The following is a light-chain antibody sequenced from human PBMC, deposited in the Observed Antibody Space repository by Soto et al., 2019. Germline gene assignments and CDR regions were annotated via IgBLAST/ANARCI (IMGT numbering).Light chain of an antibody. CDR3: SSYTSSSLHV. CDR2: DVS. J-gene: IGLJ1*01. Sequence: QSVLTQPASVSGSPGQSITISCTGTSSDVGGYNYVSWYQQHPGKAPKLMIYDVSNRPSGVSNRFSGSKSGNTASLTISGLQAEDEADYYCSSYTSSSLHVFATGTRVSAL. CDR1: SSDVGGYNY. V-gene: IGLV2-14*03.